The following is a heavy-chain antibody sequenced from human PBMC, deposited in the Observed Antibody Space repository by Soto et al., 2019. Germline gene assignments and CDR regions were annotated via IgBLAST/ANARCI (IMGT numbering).Heavy chain of an antibody. CDR1: GYTFTGYY. J-gene: IGHJ4*02. D-gene: IGHD2-21*01. CDR2: FNPISGDT. CDR3: ARRGDRTLGYFDN. V-gene: IGHV1-2*02. Sequence: QVQLVQSGAEVKKPGASVRVSCKTSGYTFTGYYMHSVRQAPGQGLEWMGWFNPISGDTHYAQEFLGRVTMTRETSITTAHMELSRLRSDDTAVYYCARRGDRTLGYFDNWGQGALVTVSS.